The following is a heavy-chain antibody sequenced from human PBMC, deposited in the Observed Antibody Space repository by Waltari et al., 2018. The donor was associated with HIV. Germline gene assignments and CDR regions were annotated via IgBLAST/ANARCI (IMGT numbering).Heavy chain of an antibody. CDR3: ARGFFSFDY. D-gene: IGHD3-10*01. Sequence: EVQLVETGGGLIQPGGSLRLSCAASVLTVRSNYMSWVRQAPGKGLEWVSVLYSGGTTNYADSVKGRFTISRDNSKNTLYLQMNNLRAEDTAVYYCARGFFSFDYWGQGTLVTVSS. CDR2: LYSGGTT. CDR1: VLTVRSNY. J-gene: IGHJ4*02. V-gene: IGHV3-53*02.